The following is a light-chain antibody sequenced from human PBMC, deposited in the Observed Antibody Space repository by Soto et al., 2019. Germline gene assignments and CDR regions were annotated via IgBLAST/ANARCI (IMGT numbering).Light chain of an antibody. V-gene: IGKV1-27*01. Sequence: DIQMTQSPSSLSASVGDRVTITCRATQGIGSYLAWYQQRAGKVPNLLIYDGSTLQSGVPSRFSGSGYGTDFTLTISSLQPEDVATYYCQKYDRAPWTFGQGTNVEI. CDR2: DGS. J-gene: IGKJ1*01. CDR3: QKYDRAPWT. CDR1: QGIGSY.